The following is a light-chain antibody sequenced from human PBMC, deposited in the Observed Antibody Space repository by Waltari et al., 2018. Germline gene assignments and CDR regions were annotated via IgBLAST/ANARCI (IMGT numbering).Light chain of an antibody. Sequence: QSALTQPPSVSGSPGHSVTLSCTGTSDDIASYNRVSWYQQPPGTAPRLIIYEVTYRPSGVPDRFSGSKSGNTASLTISGLQAQDEAEYYCSSITGSSTWVFGGGTKLTVL. CDR1: SDDIASYNR. CDR3: SSITGSSTWV. J-gene: IGLJ3*02. CDR2: EVT. V-gene: IGLV2-18*02.